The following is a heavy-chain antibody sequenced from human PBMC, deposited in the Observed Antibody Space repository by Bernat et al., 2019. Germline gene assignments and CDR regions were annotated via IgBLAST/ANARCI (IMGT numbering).Heavy chain of an antibody. CDR1: GFTFSSYA. CDR3: VKATTYYPLGYFDY. J-gene: IGHJ4*02. D-gene: IGHD3-10*01. Sequence: EVQLVESGGGLVQPGGSLRLSCSASGFTFSSYAMHWVRQAPGKGLEYVSAISSNGGSTYYADSVKGRFTISRDNSKNTLYLQMSSLRAEDTAVYYCVKATTYYPLGYFDYWGQGTLVTVSS. V-gene: IGHV3-64D*06. CDR2: ISSNGGST.